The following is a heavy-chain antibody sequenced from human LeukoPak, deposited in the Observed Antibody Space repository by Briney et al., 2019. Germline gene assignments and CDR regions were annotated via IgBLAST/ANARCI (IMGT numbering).Heavy chain of an antibody. D-gene: IGHD3-10*01. J-gene: IGHJ5*02. CDR2: ISWNSGSI. Sequence: GRSLRLSCAASGFTFDDYAMHWVRQAPGKGLEWVSGISWNSGSIGYADSVKGRFTISRDNAKNSLYLQMNSLRAEDTALYYCAKDIQLLWLGRNNWFDPWGQGTLVTVSS. V-gene: IGHV3-9*01. CDR1: GFTFDDYA. CDR3: AKDIQLLWLGRNNWFDP.